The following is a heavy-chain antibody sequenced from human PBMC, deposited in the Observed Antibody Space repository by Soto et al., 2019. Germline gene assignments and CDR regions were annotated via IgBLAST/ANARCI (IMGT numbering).Heavy chain of an antibody. V-gene: IGHV3-30-3*01. D-gene: IGHD3-3*01. CDR1: GFTFSSYA. CDR2: ISYDGSNK. Sequence: QVQLVESGGGVVQPGRSLRLSCAASGFTFSSYAMHWVRQAPGKGLEWVAVISYDGSNKYYADSVKGRFTISRDNSKNTLYLQMNSLRAEDTAVYYCARGGDFWSGSPPYCYDGMDVGGQGPTVTFSS. J-gene: IGHJ6*02. CDR3: ARGGDFWSGSPPYCYDGMDV.